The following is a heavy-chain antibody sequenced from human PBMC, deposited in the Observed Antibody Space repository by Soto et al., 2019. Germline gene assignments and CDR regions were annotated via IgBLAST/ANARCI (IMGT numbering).Heavy chain of an antibody. V-gene: IGHV3-30*03. CDR1: GFAFSSYG. D-gene: IGHD5-18*01. J-gene: IGHJ4*02. CDR2: ISYDGSLQ. Sequence: QAQLVESGGGVVQPGRSLRLSCAASGFAFSSYGMHWVRQAPGTGREWGAVISYDGSLQDYEDSVKGRLTISRDKSKNMVLLQMSSLRAEDTAVYYCVSDRGYGHASVPYSWGQGTLVSVSS. CDR3: VSDRGYGHASVPYS.